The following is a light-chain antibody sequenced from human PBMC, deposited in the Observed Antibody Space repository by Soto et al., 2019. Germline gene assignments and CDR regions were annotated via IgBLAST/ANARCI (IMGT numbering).Light chain of an antibody. CDR1: QSVGSN. V-gene: IGKV3-15*01. CDR3: QQYINWPVT. Sequence: EIVMTQTPAALSVSPGERATLYCRASQSVGSNLTWYQQKPGQGPRLLIYVASTRATGIPARFSGSGSGTDFTLTISSLQSEDSAVYYCQQYINWPVTFGQGTKVDNK. CDR2: VAS. J-gene: IGKJ2*01.